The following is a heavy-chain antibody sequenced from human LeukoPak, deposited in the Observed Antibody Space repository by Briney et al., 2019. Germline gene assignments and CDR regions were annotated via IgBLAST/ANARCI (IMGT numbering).Heavy chain of an antibody. CDR2: MNPNSGNT. CDR1: GYTFTSYD. CDR3: ARVVVPAAHGDY. J-gene: IGHJ4*02. D-gene: IGHD2-2*01. V-gene: IGHV1-8*01. Sequence: ASVKVSCKASGYTFTSYDINWVRQATGQGLEWMGWMNPNSGNTGYAQKFQGRVTMTRNTSISTAYMELSSLRSEDTAVYFCARVVVPAAHGDYWGQGTLVTVSS.